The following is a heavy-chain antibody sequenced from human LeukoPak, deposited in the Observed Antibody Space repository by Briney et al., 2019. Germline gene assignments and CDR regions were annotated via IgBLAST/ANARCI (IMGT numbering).Heavy chain of an antibody. Sequence: PGGSLRLSCTASGFTFGDYAMSWVRQAPGKGLEWVGFIRSKAYGGTTEYAASVKGRFTISRDDSESIAYLQMNSLKTEDTAVYYCTRPSYYYDSSGYYYGYWGQGTLVTVSS. D-gene: IGHD3-22*01. J-gene: IGHJ4*02. V-gene: IGHV3-49*04. CDR3: TRPSYYYDSSGYYYGY. CDR1: GFTFGDYA. CDR2: IRSKAYGGTT.